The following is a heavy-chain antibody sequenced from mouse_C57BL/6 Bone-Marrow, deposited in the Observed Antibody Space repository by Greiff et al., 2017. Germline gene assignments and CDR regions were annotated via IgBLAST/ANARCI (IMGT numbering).Heavy chain of an antibody. CDR1: GYAFSSSW. V-gene: IGHV1-82*01. CDR3: ASEGLDY. Sequence: QVQLQQSGPELVRPGASVKISCKASGYAFSSSWMNWVKQRPGKGLEWIGRIYPGDGNTNYNGKFKGKATLTADKSSSTAYMQLSSLTSEDSAVYCCASEGLDYWGQGTTLTVSS. J-gene: IGHJ2*01. D-gene: IGHD3-3*01. CDR2: IYPGDGNT.